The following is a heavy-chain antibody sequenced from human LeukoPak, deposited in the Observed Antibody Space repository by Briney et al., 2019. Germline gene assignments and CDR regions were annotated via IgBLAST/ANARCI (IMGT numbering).Heavy chain of an antibody. CDR1: GFTFSNYW. D-gene: IGHD2-2*02. Sequence: GGSLRLSCGASGFTFSNYWMSWVRQAPGKGLEWVSAISGSGGSTYYADSVKGRFTISRDNSKNTLYLQMNSLRAEDTAVYYCAKSPRYCSSTSCYTLAEILLYYFDYWGQGTLVTVSS. CDR2: ISGSGGST. CDR3: AKSPRYCSSTSCYTLAEILLYYFDY. V-gene: IGHV3-23*01. J-gene: IGHJ4*02.